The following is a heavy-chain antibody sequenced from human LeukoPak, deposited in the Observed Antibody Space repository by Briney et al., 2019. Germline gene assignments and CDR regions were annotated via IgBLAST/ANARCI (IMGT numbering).Heavy chain of an antibody. D-gene: IGHD6-13*01. V-gene: IGHV3-23*01. CDR3: ARDLDSSSWYVPYY. CDR2: ISGSGGST. J-gene: IGHJ4*02. CDR1: GFTFSSYA. Sequence: PGGSLRLSCAASGFTFSSYAMSWVRQAPGKGLEWVSAISGSGGSTYYADSVKGRFTVSRHNAKNFLYLQMNNLRAEDTAVYYCARDLDSSSWYVPYYWGQGTLVTVSS.